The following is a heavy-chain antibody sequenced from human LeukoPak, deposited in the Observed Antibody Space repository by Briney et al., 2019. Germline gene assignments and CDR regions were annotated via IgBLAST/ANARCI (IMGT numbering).Heavy chain of an antibody. V-gene: IGHV4-59*01. CDR3: GRGSVTYSSSWYHFDY. J-gene: IGHJ4*02. CDR1: GGSISSYY. D-gene: IGHD6-13*01. Sequence: SETLSLTCTVSGGSISSYYWSWIRQPPGKGLEWIGYIYYSGSTNYNPSLKSRVTISVDTSKNQFSLKLSSVTATDTPLYACGRGSVTYSSSWYHFDYWGQGTLVTVSS. CDR2: IYYSGST.